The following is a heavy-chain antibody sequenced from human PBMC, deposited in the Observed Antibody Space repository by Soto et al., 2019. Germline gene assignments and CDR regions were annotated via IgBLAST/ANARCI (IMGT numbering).Heavy chain of an antibody. D-gene: IGHD1-1*01. CDR1: GYTFTSYD. CDR2: MSTNSGNT. J-gene: IGHJ6*02. CDR3: ARERTGTSSMDV. Sequence: QVQLVQSGAEVKKPGASVKVSCKASGYTFTSYDINWVRQATGQGLEWMGWMSTNSGNTGYAQKFQGRVTMTRKTSISTAYMELSSLRSEDTAVYYCARERTGTSSMDVWGQGTTVTVSS. V-gene: IGHV1-8*01.